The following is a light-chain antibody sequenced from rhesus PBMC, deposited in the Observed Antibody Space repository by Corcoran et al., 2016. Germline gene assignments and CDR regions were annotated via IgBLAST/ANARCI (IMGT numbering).Light chain of an antibody. Sequence: DIQMTQSPSSLSASVGDRVTITCRASQGISSYLAWYQQKPGKAHNLLSYAASTLQSGVPSRFSGSGAGTDVTLTISSLQPEDFATYYCQQHNSYPLTFGGGTKVELK. V-gene: IGKV1-25*01. J-gene: IGKJ4*01. CDR2: AAS. CDR1: QGISSY. CDR3: QQHNSYPLT.